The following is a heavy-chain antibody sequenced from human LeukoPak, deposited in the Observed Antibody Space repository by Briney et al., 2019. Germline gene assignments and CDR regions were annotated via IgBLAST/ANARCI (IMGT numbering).Heavy chain of an antibody. CDR3: ARDVNRYRSGRFDY. J-gene: IGHJ4*02. CDR1: GYTFTGYG. Sequence: ASVKVSCKASGYTFTGYGISWVRQAPGQGLEWMGWISAYNGNTNYAQKLQGRVTMTTDTSTSTAYMELRSLRSDDTAVYYCARDVNRYRSGRFDYWGQGTLVTVSS. CDR2: ISAYNGNT. V-gene: IGHV1-18*01. D-gene: IGHD6-19*01.